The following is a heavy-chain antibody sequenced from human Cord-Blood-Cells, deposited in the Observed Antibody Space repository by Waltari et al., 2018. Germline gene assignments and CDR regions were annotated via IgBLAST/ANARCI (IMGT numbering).Heavy chain of an antibody. CDR1: GGSISSSSYY. Sequence: QLQLQESGPGLVKPSATLSLTCTVSGGSISSSSYYWGWIRQPPGKGLEWIGSIYYSGSTYYNPSLKSRVTISVDTSKNQFSLKLSSVTAADTAVYYCARNYCSSTSCDAFDIWGQGTMVTVSS. CDR3: ARNYCSSTSCDAFDI. J-gene: IGHJ3*02. CDR2: IYYSGST. V-gene: IGHV4-39*01. D-gene: IGHD2-2*01.